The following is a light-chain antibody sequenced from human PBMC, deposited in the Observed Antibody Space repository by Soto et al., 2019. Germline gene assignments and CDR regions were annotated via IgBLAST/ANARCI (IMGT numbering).Light chain of an antibody. J-gene: IGLJ1*01. CDR1: SSNIGTNT. CDR3: AAWDDSLIYV. CDR2: RNN. Sequence: QSVLTQPPSASGTPGQRVTISCSGSSSNIGTNTVNWYQQLPGTAPKLLIYRNNQRPSGVPDRFSGSKSGTSASLAISGLQSDDEADYYCAAWDDSLIYVFGSGTQLTVL. V-gene: IGLV1-44*01.